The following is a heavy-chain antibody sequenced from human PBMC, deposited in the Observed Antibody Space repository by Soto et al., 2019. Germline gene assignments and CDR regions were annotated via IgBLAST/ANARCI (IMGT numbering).Heavy chain of an antibody. V-gene: IGHV1-18*04. CDR1: GYTFTSYG. D-gene: IGHD3-3*01. Sequence: EASVKVSCKASGYTFTSYGISWVRQAPGQGLEWMGWISAYNGNTNYAQKLQGRVTMTTDTSTSTAYMELRSLRSDDTAVYYCARDQVTIFGVVINYYYYGMDVWGQGTTVTVSS. CDR2: ISAYNGNT. J-gene: IGHJ6*02. CDR3: ARDQVTIFGVVINYYYYGMDV.